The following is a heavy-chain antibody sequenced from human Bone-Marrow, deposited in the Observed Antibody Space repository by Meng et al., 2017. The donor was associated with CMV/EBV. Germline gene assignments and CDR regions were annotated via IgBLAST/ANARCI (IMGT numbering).Heavy chain of an antibody. D-gene: IGHD6-13*01. J-gene: IGHJ4*02. V-gene: IGHV1-18*01. CDR2: ISGYDGRT. CDR1: GYTFSSYG. CDR3: AILPGIAAAGGYY. Sequence: ASVKVSCKASGYTFSSYGISWVRQAPGQGLEWMGWISGYDGRTNYGQKFKGRVTMTKDTSTSTAYMELRRLRSDDTAVYYCAILPGIAAAGGYYWGQGTLVTVSS.